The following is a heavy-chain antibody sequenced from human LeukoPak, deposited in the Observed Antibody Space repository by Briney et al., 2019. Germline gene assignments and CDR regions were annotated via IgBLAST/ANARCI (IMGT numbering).Heavy chain of an antibody. CDR1: GGSISSYY. D-gene: IGHD4-23*01. CDR2: SYTRGST. J-gene: IGHJ6*03. Sequence: SETLSLTCTVSGGSISSYYWSWIRQPAGKGLDWIGRSYTRGSTNYNPSLKSRVTMSVDTSKNQFSLKLSSVTAADTAVYYCARDDYGGSPYYYYYMDVWGKGTTVTVSS. CDR3: ARDDYGGSPYYYYYMDV. V-gene: IGHV4-4*07.